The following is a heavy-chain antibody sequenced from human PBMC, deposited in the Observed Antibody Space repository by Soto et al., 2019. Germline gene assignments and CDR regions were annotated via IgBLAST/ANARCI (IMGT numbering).Heavy chain of an antibody. CDR2: IGTSGGST. CDR3: ARPLGAHHDAFDI. D-gene: IGHD3-10*01. CDR1: GFSFSSYA. V-gene: IGHV3-23*01. Sequence: HPGGSLRLSCVASGFSFSSYAMSWVRQGPGKGLECVSAIGTSGGSTYHADSVKGRFTISRDNAKNTLYLQMNSLRAEDTAVYYCARPLGAHHDAFDIWGQGTMVTVSS. J-gene: IGHJ3*02.